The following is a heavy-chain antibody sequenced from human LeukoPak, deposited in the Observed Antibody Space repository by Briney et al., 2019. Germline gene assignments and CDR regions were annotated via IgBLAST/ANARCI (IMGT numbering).Heavy chain of an antibody. CDR2: IKHDGAEK. CDR3: AKDQVWIVVGSFDY. CDR1: GFTFSSYW. V-gene: IGHV3-7*05. Sequence: PGGSLRLSCTASGFTFSSYWVNWVRQAPGKGLEWVANIKHDGAEKYFVDSVKGRFTISRDNARNSVYLQINSLRAEDTAVYYCAKDQVWIVVGSFDYWGQGTLVTVSS. D-gene: IGHD3-22*01. J-gene: IGHJ4*02.